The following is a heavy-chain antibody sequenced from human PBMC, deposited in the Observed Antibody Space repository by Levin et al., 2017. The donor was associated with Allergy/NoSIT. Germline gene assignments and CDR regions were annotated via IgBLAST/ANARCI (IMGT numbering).Heavy chain of an antibody. CDR3: ARDNIGLPDAFDI. D-gene: IGHD3-10*01. CDR2: ISWNSGSI. CDR1: GFTFDDYA. J-gene: IGHJ3*02. Sequence: GGSLRLSCAASGFTFDDYAMHWFLQAPGKGLEWFSGISWNSGSIGYSDSVKGRFTISRDNAKNSLYLQMNSLRTEDTALYYCARDNIGLPDAFDIWGQGTMVIVSS. V-gene: IGHV3-9*01.